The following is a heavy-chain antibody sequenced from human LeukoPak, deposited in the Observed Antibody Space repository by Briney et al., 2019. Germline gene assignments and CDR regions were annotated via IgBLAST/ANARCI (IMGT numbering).Heavy chain of an antibody. Sequence: GASVKVSCKASGYTFTRCYMHWVRQAPGQGIEGMGWIKANSGDRNYAQNFQGRVTMTRDTSISTAHMELSRLRSDDTAVYYFARANPLYCSSTTCLFDYWGEGTLVTVSS. V-gene: IGHV1-2*02. J-gene: IGHJ4*02. D-gene: IGHD2-2*01. CDR1: GYTFTRCY. CDR2: IKANSGDR. CDR3: ARANPLYCSSTTCLFDY.